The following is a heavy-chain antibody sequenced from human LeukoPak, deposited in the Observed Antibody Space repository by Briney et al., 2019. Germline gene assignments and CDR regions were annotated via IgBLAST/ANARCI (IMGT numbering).Heavy chain of an antibody. CDR2: ISYDGSNK. CDR3: AKALNYYGSGYYFDY. Sequence: PGGSLRLSCAASGFTFSSYAIHWVRQAPGKGLEWVAIISYDGSNKYFADSVKGRFTISRDNSKNTLYLQMNSLRPEDTAVYYCAKALNYYGSGYYFDYWGQGTLVTVPS. J-gene: IGHJ4*02. D-gene: IGHD3-10*01. CDR1: GFTFSSYA. V-gene: IGHV3-30*04.